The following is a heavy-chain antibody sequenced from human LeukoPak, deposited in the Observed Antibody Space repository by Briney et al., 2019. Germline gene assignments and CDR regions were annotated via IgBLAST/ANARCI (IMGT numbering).Heavy chain of an antibody. V-gene: IGHV3-15*01. Sequence: GGSLRLSCAASGFTFSNAWMSWVRQAPGKGLEWVGRIKSKTDGGTTDYAAPVKGRFTISRDDSKNTLYLQMNSLKTEDTAVYYCASPLSGQSFDIWGQGTMVTVSS. J-gene: IGHJ3*02. CDR2: IKSKTDGGTT. D-gene: IGHD5-12*01. CDR1: GFTFSNAW. CDR3: ASPLSGQSFDI.